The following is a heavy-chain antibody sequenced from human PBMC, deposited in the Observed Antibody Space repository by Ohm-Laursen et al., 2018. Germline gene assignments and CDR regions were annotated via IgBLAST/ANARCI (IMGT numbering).Heavy chain of an antibody. Sequence: GSLRLSCAASGFNFSEFYMSWIRQAPGKGLEWISYISATGNTRYYEDSLKGRITIFRDNAKKLLYLQMHSLRAEDTAVYYCAREMRGMYHDRSGNYMSPGPDYWGRGTLVTVSS. J-gene: IGHJ4*02. CDR2: ISATGNTR. CDR1: GFNFSEFY. CDR3: AREMRGMYHDRSGNYMSPGPDY. V-gene: IGHV3-11*01. D-gene: IGHD3-22*01.